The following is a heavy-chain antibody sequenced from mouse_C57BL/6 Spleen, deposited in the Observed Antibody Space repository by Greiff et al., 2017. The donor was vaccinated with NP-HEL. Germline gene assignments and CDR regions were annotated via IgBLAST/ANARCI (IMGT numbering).Heavy chain of an antibody. J-gene: IGHJ1*03. Sequence: VQLQQSGPELVKPGASVKISCKASGYSFTSYYIHWVKQRPGQGLEWIGWIYPGSGNTKYNEKFKGKATLTADTSSSTAYMLSSLTSEDSAVYYCARGIYYGSSEYFDVWGTGTTVTVSS. V-gene: IGHV1-66*01. CDR3: ARGIYYGSSEYFDV. D-gene: IGHD1-1*01. CDR1: GYSFTSYY. CDR2: IYPGSGNT.